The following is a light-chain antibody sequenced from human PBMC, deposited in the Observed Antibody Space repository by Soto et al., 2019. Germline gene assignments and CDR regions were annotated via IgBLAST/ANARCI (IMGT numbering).Light chain of an antibody. V-gene: IGLV1-51*01. Sequence: QSVLTQPPSVSAAPGQKVTISCSGGSFNIGDNYVSWYQQLPGTAPKLLIYDNNKRPSGIPDRFSGSKSGTSATLDISGLQTGDEADYYCGSWDTSLSCIIFGGGTKLTVL. CDR3: GSWDTSLSCII. CDR2: DNN. J-gene: IGLJ2*01. CDR1: SFNIGDNY.